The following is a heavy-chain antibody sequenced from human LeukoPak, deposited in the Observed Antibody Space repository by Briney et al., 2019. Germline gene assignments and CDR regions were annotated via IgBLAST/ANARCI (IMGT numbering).Heavy chain of an antibody. CDR2: ISWNSGSI. CDR1: GFTFDDYA. D-gene: IGHD3-10*01. V-gene: IGHV3-9*01. Sequence: GGSLRLSCAASGFTFDDYAMHWVRQAPGKGLEWVSGISWNSGSIVYADSVKGRFTISRDNAKNTLYLQMNSLRAEDTAMYYCARPGELFNYWGQGTLVTVSS. J-gene: IGHJ4*02. CDR3: ARPGELFNY.